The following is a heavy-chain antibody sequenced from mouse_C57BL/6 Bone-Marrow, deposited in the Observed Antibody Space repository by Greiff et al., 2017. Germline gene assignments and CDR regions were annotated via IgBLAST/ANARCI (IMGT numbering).Heavy chain of an antibody. CDR1: GFTFSDYG. D-gene: IGHD2-2*01. J-gene: IGHJ3*01. Sequence: EVQGVESGGGLVKPGGSLKLSCAASGFTFSDYGMHWVRQAPEKGLEWVAYISSGSSTIYYADTVKGRFTITRDNAKNTLFLQLTSLRSEDTAMYYCARLYGYDGGFAYWGQGTLVTVSA. V-gene: IGHV5-17*01. CDR3: ARLYGYDGGFAY. CDR2: ISSGSSTI.